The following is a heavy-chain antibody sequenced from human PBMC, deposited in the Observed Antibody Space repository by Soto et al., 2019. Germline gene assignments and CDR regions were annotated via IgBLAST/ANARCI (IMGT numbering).Heavy chain of an antibody. CDR3: ARVLVTHHSMVFGEPQSYYYYCGMDV. CDR1: GGSISSYY. J-gene: IGHJ6*02. CDR2: IYYSGST. D-gene: IGHD3-10*02. Sequence: SETLSLTCTVSGGSISSYYWSWIRQPPGKGLEWIGYIYYSGSTNYNPSLKSRVTISVDTSKNQFYLKLGSVTAADTAVYYCARVLVTHHSMVFGEPQSYYYYCGMDVWGQGTTVTVSS. V-gene: IGHV4-59*01.